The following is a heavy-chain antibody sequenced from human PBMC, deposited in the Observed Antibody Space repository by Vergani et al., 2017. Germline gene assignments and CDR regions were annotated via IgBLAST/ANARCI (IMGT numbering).Heavy chain of an antibody. CDR2: MSGDGDTI. V-gene: IGHV3-74*01. Sequence: EVELVESGGGLVQPGGSLRLSCAASGFTFNEYWMHWARHVPGKGLVWVSGMSGDGDTISYADSVKGRFTISRDNAKNTLFLQMNSLRAEDTAVYYCARARKFHFGVVWETWFDHWGQGTLVTVSS. J-gene: IGHJ5*02. CDR3: ARARKFHFGVVWETWFDH. D-gene: IGHD3-3*01. CDR1: GFTFNEYW.